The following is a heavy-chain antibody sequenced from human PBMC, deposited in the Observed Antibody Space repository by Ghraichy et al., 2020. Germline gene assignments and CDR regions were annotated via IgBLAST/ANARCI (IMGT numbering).Heavy chain of an antibody. CDR1: GYTFTSYW. J-gene: IGHJ6*02. D-gene: IGHD3-9*01. CDR2: IYPSDSDT. Sequence: GESLNISCKGSGYTFTSYWIGWVRQMPGKGLEWMGVIYPSDSDTKYSPSFQGQVTISADKSINTAYLQSSSLKASDTAMYYCARSAPGYNILTGYYGGYYHYGMDVWGQGTTVTVSS. CDR3: ARSAPGYNILTGYYGGYYHYGMDV. V-gene: IGHV5-51*01.